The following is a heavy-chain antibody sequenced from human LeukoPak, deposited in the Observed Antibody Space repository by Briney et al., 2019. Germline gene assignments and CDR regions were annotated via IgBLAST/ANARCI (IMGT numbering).Heavy chain of an antibody. J-gene: IGHJ4*02. CDR3: ARRHGRCSDGSCYYPDY. CDR1: GYTFTSYD. V-gene: IGHV1-8*01. D-gene: IGHD2-15*01. Sequence: ASVKVSCKASGYTFTSYDINWVRQATGQGPEWMGWVNPNSGNTGYAQKFQGRVTMTRNSSITTAYMELSSLRSEDTAVYYCARRHGRCSDGSCYYPDYWGQGTLVTVSS. CDR2: VNPNSGNT.